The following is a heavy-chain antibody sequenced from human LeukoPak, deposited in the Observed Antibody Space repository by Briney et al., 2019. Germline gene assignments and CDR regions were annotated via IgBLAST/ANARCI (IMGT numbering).Heavy chain of an antibody. Sequence: GGSLRLSCAASGFTFSSYWMSWVRQAPGKGLEWVANIKQDGSEKYYVDSVKGRFTISRDNAKNSLYLQMNSLRAEDTAVYYCARSFSSSWPYCYYYGMDVWGQGTTVTVSS. CDR2: IKQDGSEK. D-gene: IGHD6-13*01. J-gene: IGHJ6*02. CDR1: GFTFSSYW. V-gene: IGHV3-7*01. CDR3: ARSFSSSWPYCYYYGMDV.